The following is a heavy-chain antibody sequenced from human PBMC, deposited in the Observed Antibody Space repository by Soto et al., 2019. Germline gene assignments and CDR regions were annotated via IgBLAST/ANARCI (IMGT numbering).Heavy chain of an antibody. CDR2: ISWNSGSI. D-gene: IGHD3-9*01. V-gene: IGHV3-9*01. CDR3: AKFGGTRNFDWLQAVDY. CDR1: GFTFDDYA. Sequence: GGSLRLSCAASGFTFDDYAMHWVRQAPGKGLEWVSGISWNSGSIGYADSVKGRFTISRDNAKNSLYLQMNSLRAEDTALYYCAKFGGTRNFDWLQAVDYWGQGTLVTVSS. J-gene: IGHJ4*02.